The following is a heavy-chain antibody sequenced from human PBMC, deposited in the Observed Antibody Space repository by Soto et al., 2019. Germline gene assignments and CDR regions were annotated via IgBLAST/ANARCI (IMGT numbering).Heavy chain of an antibody. Sequence: QVQLVQSGAEVKKPGSSVKVSCKACGGTFRNLAINWVRQAPGQGLEWMGGFIPIIGGGINAQKFQGRVTITSDESTSTAYMELSSLKSEDTAMYFCARRSVSHSNAFDFWGQGTMVTVSS. CDR3: ARRSVSHSNAFDF. CDR1: GGTFRNLA. V-gene: IGHV1-69*01. CDR2: FIPIIGGG. D-gene: IGHD2-15*01. J-gene: IGHJ3*01.